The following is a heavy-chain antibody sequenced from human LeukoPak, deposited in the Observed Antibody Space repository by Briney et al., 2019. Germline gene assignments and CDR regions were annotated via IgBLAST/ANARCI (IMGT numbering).Heavy chain of an antibody. CDR1: GFTFSTLD. Sequence: GGSLTLSCAASGFTFSTLDMSWLPQAPGKGLEWFSIISPSGGSKYYTDSVKGRFTISRDNSKNTLYLQMTSLRAEDTAVYYCASRQYDILTGYDGALDIWGQGTMVTVSS. CDR3: ASRQYDILTGYDGALDI. J-gene: IGHJ3*02. V-gene: IGHV3-23*01. CDR2: ISPSGGSK. D-gene: IGHD3-9*01.